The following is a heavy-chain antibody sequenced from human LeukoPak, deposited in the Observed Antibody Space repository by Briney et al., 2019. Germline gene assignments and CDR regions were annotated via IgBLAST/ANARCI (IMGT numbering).Heavy chain of an antibody. CDR3: ATGGYSPEGYYYYYMDV. J-gene: IGHJ6*03. V-gene: IGHV3-30*04. D-gene: IGHD5-18*01. CDR1: GFTFSNYA. Sequence: PGGSLRLSCAASGFTFSNYALHWVRQAPGKGLEWVAVISYDGSNKYYADSVKGRFTISRDNSKNTLYLQMNSLRAEDTAVYYCATGGYSPEGYYYYYMDVWGKGTTVTVSS. CDR2: ISYDGSNK.